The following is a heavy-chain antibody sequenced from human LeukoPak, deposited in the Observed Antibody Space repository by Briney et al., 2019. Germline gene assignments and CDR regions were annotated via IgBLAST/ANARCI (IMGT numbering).Heavy chain of an antibody. CDR2: ISYDGNNK. V-gene: IGHV3-30-3*01. D-gene: IGHD4-11*01. CDR1: GFTFSSYA. Sequence: GRSLRLSCAASGFTFSSYAMHWVRQAPGKGLEWVAAISYDGNNKYCADSVKGRFTISRDNSKNTLYLQMNSLRAEDTAVYYCARDAARVIDYWGQGTLVTVSS. CDR3: ARDAARVIDY. J-gene: IGHJ4*02.